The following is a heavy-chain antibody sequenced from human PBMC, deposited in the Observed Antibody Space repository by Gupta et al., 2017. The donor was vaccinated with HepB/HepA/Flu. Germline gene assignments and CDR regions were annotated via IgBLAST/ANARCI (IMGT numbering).Heavy chain of an antibody. V-gene: IGHV1-8*03. J-gene: IGHJ3*01. CDR3: AREGWGADPFEL. D-gene: IGHD1-26*01. CDR1: EFTFKNFD. CDR2: LNPSNGDT. Sequence: QEQLVQSGAGVQKPGAAVRVSCKASEFTFKNFDVHWVRQATGQGLEWIGWLNPSNGDTGHAHKFQGRVTITRNTSISTAYMELNSLTYDDTAVYYCAREGWGADPFELWGQGTMVTVSS.